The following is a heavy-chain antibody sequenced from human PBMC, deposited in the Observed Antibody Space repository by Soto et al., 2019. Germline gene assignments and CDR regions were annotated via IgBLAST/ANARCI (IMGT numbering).Heavy chain of an antibody. CDR1: GFTFSSYA. CDR2: ISGSGGST. CDR3: AKAGITGTYYYYGMDV. D-gene: IGHD1-20*01. V-gene: IGHV3-23*01. J-gene: IGHJ6*02. Sequence: PGGSLRLSFAASGFTFSSYAMSWVRQAPGKGLEWVSAISGSGGSTYYADSVKGRFTISRDNSKNTLYLQMNSLRAEDTAVYYCAKAGITGTYYYYGMDVWGQGTTVTVSS.